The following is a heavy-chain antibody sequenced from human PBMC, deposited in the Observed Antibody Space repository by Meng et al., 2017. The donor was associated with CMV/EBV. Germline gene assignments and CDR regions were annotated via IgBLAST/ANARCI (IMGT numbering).Heavy chain of an antibody. D-gene: IGHD3-3*01. CDR1: GFTFDDYG. Sequence: GGSLRLSCAASGFTFDDYGMSWVRQAPGKGLEWVSGINWNGGSTGYADSVKGRFTISRDNAKNSLYLQMNSLRAEDTALYYCARALRRSYDFWSGYWGQGTLVTVSS. V-gene: IGHV3-20*04. J-gene: IGHJ4*02. CDR2: INWNGGST. CDR3: ARALRRSYDFWSGY.